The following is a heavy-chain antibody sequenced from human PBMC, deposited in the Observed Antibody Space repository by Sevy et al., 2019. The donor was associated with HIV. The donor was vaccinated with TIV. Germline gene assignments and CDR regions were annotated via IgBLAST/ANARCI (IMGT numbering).Heavy chain of an antibody. CDR3: TRATRNHGMDV. CDR1: GGSFSGYY. Sequence: SETLSLTCAVDGGSFSGYYWNWIRQSAGKGLEWIGEINHIGVNTYNPSLESGVILSVNTSKKQFSLTLNSVTAADTAVYYCTRATRNHGMDVWGQGTTVTVSS. V-gene: IGHV4-34*01. J-gene: IGHJ6*02. CDR2: INHIGVN.